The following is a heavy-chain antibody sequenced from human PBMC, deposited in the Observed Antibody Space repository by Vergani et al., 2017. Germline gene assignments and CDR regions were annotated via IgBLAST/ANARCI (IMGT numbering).Heavy chain of an antibody. CDR2: VSFRGDT. D-gene: IGHD3-10*01. V-gene: IGHV4-59*02. CDR3: ARDRYYLGSGSYPYFYYYGLDV. Sequence: QVKLQESGPGLVKPSETLSLTCTVSGASVNSYYWSWIPQPPGKGLEWMGYVSFRGDTLYDPSVKGRMTISLNTSSNQFSLYLTSVTAADTAVYYCARDRYYLGSGSYPYFYYYGLDVWGQGTAVTVSS. CDR1: GASVNSYY. J-gene: IGHJ6*02.